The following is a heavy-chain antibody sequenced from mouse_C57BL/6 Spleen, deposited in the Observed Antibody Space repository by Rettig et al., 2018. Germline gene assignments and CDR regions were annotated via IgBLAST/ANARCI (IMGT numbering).Heavy chain of an antibody. V-gene: IGHV14-4*01. CDR3: TKPYAMDY. Sequence: LVRPGASVKLSCTASGFNIKDDYLHWVKQRPEQGPEWIGWIDPENGDTEYASKFQGKATVTADTSSNTAYLQLSSLTSEDTAVYYCTKPYAMDYWGQGTSVTVSS. CDR1: GFNIKDDY. CDR2: IDPENGDT. J-gene: IGHJ4*01.